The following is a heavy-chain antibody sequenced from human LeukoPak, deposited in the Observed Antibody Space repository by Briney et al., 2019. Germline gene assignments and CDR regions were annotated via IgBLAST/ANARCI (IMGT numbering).Heavy chain of an antibody. V-gene: IGHV4-59*01. CDR3: ARDYGAAEGGYYFDY. Sequence: SETLSLTCTVSGGSISSYYWSWIRQPPGKGLEWIGYIYYSGSTNYNPSLKSRVTISVDTSKNQFSLKLSSVTAADTAVYYCARDYGAAEGGYYFDYWGQGTLVTVSS. CDR1: GGSISSYY. CDR2: IYYSGST. J-gene: IGHJ4*02. D-gene: IGHD6-13*01.